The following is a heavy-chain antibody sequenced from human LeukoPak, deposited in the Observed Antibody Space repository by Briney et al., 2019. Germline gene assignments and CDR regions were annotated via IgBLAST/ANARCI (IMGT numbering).Heavy chain of an antibody. CDR2: INHSGST. V-gene: IGHV4-34*01. Sequence: SETLSLTCAVYGGSFSGYYWSWIRQPPGKGQEWIGEINHSGSTNYNPSLKSRVTISVDTSKNQFSLKLSSVTAADTAVYYCARGWTGYPYYFDYWGQGTLVTVS. CDR1: GGSFSGYY. CDR3: ARGWTGYPYYFDY. D-gene: IGHD3/OR15-3a*01. J-gene: IGHJ4*02.